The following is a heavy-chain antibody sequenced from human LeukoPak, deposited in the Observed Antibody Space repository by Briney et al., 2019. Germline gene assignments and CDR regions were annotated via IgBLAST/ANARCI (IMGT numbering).Heavy chain of an antibody. V-gene: IGHV4-30-2*01. J-gene: IGHJ4*02. CDR1: GGSISSGGYY. D-gene: IGHD1-26*01. CDR3: ARARIVGATSFDY. Sequence: PSQTLSLTCTVSGGSISSGGYYWSWIRQHPGKGLEWIGYIYHSGSTYYNPSLKSRVTISVDRSKNQFSLKLSSVTAADTAVYYCARARIVGATSFDYWGQGTLVTVSS. CDR2: IYHSGST.